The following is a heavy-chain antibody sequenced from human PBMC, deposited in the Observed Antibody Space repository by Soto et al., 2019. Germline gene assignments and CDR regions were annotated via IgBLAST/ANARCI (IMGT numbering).Heavy chain of an antibody. CDR1: GDPIRSADYY. J-gene: IGHJ4*02. CDR2: IYHSGSS. D-gene: IGHD3-22*01. V-gene: IGHV4-30-4*01. Sequence: QVQLQESGPGLVEPSQTLALTCTVSGDPIRSADYYWSWLRQTPGGGLEWIAYIYHSGSSYYNPSLRSRITLSVDTSKNQISLKLGSVTAADTALYFCARVISGYYFFDLWGQGALVTVSS. CDR3: ARVISGYYFFDL.